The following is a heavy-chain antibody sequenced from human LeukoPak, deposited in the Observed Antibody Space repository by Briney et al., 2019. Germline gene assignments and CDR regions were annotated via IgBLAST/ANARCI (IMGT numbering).Heavy chain of an antibody. Sequence: SETLSLTCTVSGGSIRSSSYYWGWIRQPPGKGLEWIGNIYYSGSTHYNPSLKSRVTVSVDTSKNQFSLKLSSVTAADTAVYYCARHGGSPDWFDPWGQGTLVIVSS. V-gene: IGHV4-39*01. J-gene: IGHJ5*02. CDR3: ARHGGSPDWFDP. CDR2: IYYSGST. D-gene: IGHD6-19*01. CDR1: GGSIRSSSYY.